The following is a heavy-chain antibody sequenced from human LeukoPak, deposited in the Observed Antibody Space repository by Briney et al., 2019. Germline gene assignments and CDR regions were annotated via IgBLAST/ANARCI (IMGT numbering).Heavy chain of an antibody. CDR1: GFTFSSYA. Sequence: GGSLRLSCAASGFTFSSYAMHWVRQAPGKGLEWVAVISYDGGNKYYADSVKGRFTISRDNSKNTLYLQMNSLRAEDTAVYYCARDQAALLGYCSSTSCYYYYGMDVWGQGTTVTVSS. J-gene: IGHJ6*02. D-gene: IGHD2-2*01. CDR3: ARDQAALLGYCSSTSCYYYYGMDV. V-gene: IGHV3-30-3*01. CDR2: ISYDGGNK.